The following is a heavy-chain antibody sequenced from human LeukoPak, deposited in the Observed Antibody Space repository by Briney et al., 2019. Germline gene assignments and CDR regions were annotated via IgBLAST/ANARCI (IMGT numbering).Heavy chain of an antibody. CDR3: ARITTYYYDSTRDY. Sequence: ASAKVSCKASGYTFTSYDINWVRQATGQGLEWMGWMNPNSGNTGYAQKFQGRVTMTRNTSISTAYMELSSLRSEDTAVYYCARITTYYYDSTRDYRGQGTLVTVSS. J-gene: IGHJ4*02. CDR1: GYTFTSYD. CDR2: MNPNSGNT. V-gene: IGHV1-8*01. D-gene: IGHD3-22*01.